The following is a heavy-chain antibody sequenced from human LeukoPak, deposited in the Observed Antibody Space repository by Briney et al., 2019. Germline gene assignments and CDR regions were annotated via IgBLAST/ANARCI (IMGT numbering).Heavy chain of an antibody. D-gene: IGHD3-16*01. Sequence: PSETLSLTCTVSGGSISSYYWSWLRQPPGKGLEWIGYIYYSGSTNYNPSLKSRVTISVDTSKNQFSLKLSSVTAADTAVYYCAREDGRLRLGELPVLDAFDIWGQGTMVTVSS. CDR1: GGSISSYY. V-gene: IGHV4-59*01. CDR2: IYYSGST. J-gene: IGHJ3*02. CDR3: AREDGRLRLGELPVLDAFDI.